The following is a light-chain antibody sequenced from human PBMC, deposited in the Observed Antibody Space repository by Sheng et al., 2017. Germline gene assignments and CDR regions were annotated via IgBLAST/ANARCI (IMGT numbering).Light chain of an antibody. CDR3: QQFNTYPLA. J-gene: IGKJ5*01. CDR1: QDVNIY. Sequence: DTQLTQSPSFLSASVGDRVTITCRASQDVNIYLGWYQQKPGKAPKLLIYAASTLESGVPSRFSGSGSGTEFTLTINSLQPEDFATYYCQQFNTYPLAFGQGTRLEIK. V-gene: IGKV1-9*01. CDR2: AAS.